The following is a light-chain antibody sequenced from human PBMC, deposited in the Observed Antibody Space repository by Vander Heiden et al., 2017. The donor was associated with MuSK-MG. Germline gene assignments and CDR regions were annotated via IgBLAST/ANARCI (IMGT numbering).Light chain of an antibody. CDR3: AAWDDSLNGYV. Sequence: QSVLNQPPSASGTPGQRVTISCSGSSPNIGSNTVNWSQQLPGTAPNLLIYSNNQRPSGVPDRFSGSKSGTSASLAISGLQSEDEADYYCAAWDDSLNGYVFGTGTKFTVL. CDR2: SNN. J-gene: IGLJ1*01. CDR1: SPNIGSNT. V-gene: IGLV1-44*01.